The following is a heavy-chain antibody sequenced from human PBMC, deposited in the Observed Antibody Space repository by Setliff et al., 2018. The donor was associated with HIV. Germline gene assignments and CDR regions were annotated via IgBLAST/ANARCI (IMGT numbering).Heavy chain of an antibody. CDR1: GYSISSGYY. V-gene: IGHV4-38-2*02. D-gene: IGHD1-1*01. CDR3: ARDWNHYFYYMDV. J-gene: IGHJ6*03. CDR2: IYHSGTT. Sequence: SSETLSLTCDVSGYSISSGYYWGWIRQPPGKGLEWIGSIYHSGTTYYNPSLKSRVTISVDTSKNQFSLKLTSVTAADTAVYYCARDWNHYFYYMDVWGKGTTVTVSS.